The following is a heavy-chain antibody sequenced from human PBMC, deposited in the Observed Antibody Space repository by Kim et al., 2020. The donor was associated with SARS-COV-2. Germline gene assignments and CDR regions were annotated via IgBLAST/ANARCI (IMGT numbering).Heavy chain of an antibody. CDR1: GGTFSRDA. CDR3: ARATGERITMVRGAKDAFDI. CDR2: IIPFFGTT. V-gene: IGHV1-69*06. Sequence: SVKVSCKAFGGTFSRDAISWVRQAPGQGLEWMGGIIPFFGTTNYAQKFEGRVTFIADKSTTTAYMELSSLRSEDTAMYYCARATGERITMVRGAKDAFDIWGQGTVVTVSS. D-gene: IGHD3-10*01. J-gene: IGHJ3*02.